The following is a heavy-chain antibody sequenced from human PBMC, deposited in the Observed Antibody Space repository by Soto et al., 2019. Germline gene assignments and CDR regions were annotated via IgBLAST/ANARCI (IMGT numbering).Heavy chain of an antibody. Sequence: SETLSLTCTVSRGSISGYYWSWIRQPPGKALEWIGYVYSKGNTNYNPSLKSRVTMSVDTSKNQFSLKLSSVTAADTAVHYCARDLRRVLDDWGQGVVVTVSS. CDR1: RGSISGYY. J-gene: IGHJ4*02. CDR3: ARDLRRVLDD. CDR2: VYSKGNT. V-gene: IGHV4-59*01. D-gene: IGHD6-25*01.